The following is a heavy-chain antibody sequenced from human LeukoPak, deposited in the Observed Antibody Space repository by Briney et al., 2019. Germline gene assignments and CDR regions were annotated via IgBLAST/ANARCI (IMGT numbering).Heavy chain of an antibody. CDR1: GYTFTGYY. CDR2: INPNSGGT. J-gene: IGHJ3*02. V-gene: IGHV1-2*02. D-gene: IGHD2-21*02. Sequence: ASVKVSCKASGYTFTGYYMHWVRQAPGQGLEWMGWINPNSGGTNYAQKFQGRVTMTRDTSISTAYMELSRLRSDDTAVYYCAREVVTAIDTFDIWGQGTMVTVSS. CDR3: AREVVTAIDTFDI.